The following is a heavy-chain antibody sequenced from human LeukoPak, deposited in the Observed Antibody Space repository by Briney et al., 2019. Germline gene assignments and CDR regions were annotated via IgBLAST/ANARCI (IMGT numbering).Heavy chain of an antibody. Sequence: SQTLSLTCTVSGGSISSGSYYWSWIRQPAGKGLEWIGRIYTSGSTNYNPSLKSRVTISVDTSKNQFSLKLSSVTAADTAVYYCAREVRHSSIYGMDVWGQGTTVTVSS. D-gene: IGHD6-13*01. J-gene: IGHJ6*02. CDR1: GGSISSGSYY. CDR3: AREVRHSSIYGMDV. V-gene: IGHV4-61*02. CDR2: IYTSGST.